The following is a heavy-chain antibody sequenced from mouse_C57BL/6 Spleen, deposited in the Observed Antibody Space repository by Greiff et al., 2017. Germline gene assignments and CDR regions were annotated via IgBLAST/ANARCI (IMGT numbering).Heavy chain of an antibody. D-gene: IGHD2-4*01. V-gene: IGHV14-3*01. CDR1: GFNIKNTY. J-gene: IGHJ3*01. CDR2: LDPANGNT. CDR3: ARGLRQAWFAY. Sequence: VQLQQSVAELVRPGASVKLSCTASGFNIKNTYMHWVKQRPEQGLEWIGRLDPANGNTKYDPKFKGKATITAYTSSNTAYLQLRSLTSEDTAFYYCARGLRQAWFAYWGQGTLVTVSA.